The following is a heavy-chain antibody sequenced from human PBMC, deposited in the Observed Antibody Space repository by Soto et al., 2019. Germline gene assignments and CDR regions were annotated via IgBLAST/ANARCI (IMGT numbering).Heavy chain of an antibody. Sequence: LRLSCAASGFTFSTYGMQWVRQAPGKGLEWVAVISYDGYLKYYVDAVKGRFTVARDNSKNTLFLEMNSLRVEDTAVYFCAKDFRVSGSHYGTLNYYYGMDVWGQGTTVTVSS. V-gene: IGHV3-30*18. CDR2: ISYDGYLK. D-gene: IGHD3-10*01. CDR1: GFTFSTYG. J-gene: IGHJ6*02. CDR3: AKDFRVSGSHYGTLNYYYGMDV.